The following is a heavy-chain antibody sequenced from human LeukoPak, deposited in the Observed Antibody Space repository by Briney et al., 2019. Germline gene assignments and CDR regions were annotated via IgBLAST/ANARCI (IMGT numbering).Heavy chain of an antibody. J-gene: IGHJ3*02. V-gene: IGHV4-4*07. CDR3: ARVRYCGGDCFYFDI. D-gene: IGHD2-21*01. CDR2: IYTSGST. CDR1: GGSISSYY. Sequence: SETLSLTCTVSGGSISSYYWSWIRQPAGKGLEWIGRIYTSGSTTYNPSLKSRVTMSVDTSKNQSSLKLSSVTAADTAVYYCARVRYCGGDCFYFDIWGQGTMVTVSS.